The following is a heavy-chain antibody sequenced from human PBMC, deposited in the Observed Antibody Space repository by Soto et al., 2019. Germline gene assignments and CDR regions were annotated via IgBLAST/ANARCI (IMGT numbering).Heavy chain of an antibody. CDR3: AKIAAAGWFDP. Sequence: PGGSLRLSCVASGFTFSSYWMSWVRQAPGKGLEWVANIKQDGSEKYYVDSVKGRFTISRDNAKNSLYLQMNSLRAEDTAVYYCAKIAAAGWFDPWGQGTLVTVSS. J-gene: IGHJ5*02. CDR1: GFTFSSYW. V-gene: IGHV3-7*03. D-gene: IGHD6-13*01. CDR2: IKQDGSEK.